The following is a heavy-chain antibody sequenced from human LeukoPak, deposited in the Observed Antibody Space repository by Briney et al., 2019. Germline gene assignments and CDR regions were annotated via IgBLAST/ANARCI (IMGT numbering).Heavy chain of an antibody. V-gene: IGHV1-8*03. D-gene: IGHD5-12*01. CDR1: GYTFTSYE. Sequence: ASVKVSCKASGYTFTSYEVNWVRQATGQGLEWMGWMNPNSGNTGYAQKVQGRVTITRNTSITTAYMELSGLTSEDTAVYYCASYSGYAQWGQGTLVTVSS. J-gene: IGHJ4*02. CDR3: ASYSGYAQ. CDR2: MNPNSGNT.